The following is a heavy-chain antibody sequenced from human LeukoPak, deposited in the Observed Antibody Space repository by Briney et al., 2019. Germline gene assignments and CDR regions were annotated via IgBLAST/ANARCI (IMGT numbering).Heavy chain of an antibody. D-gene: IGHD3-10*01. CDR3: AIHWRTYGSGSPWWFDL. CDR2: IYFSGPT. Sequence: SETLSVTCAVSGGSICSSSYYWGCIRQPPGKGLGWVGSIYFSGPTYYNPSLKRRVTISVDTSKHQFSVKLSSVTAADRAVYYCAIHWRTYGSGSPWWFDLWAQGTLVTVSS. J-gene: IGHJ5*02. V-gene: IGHV4-39*01. CDR1: GGSICSSSYY.